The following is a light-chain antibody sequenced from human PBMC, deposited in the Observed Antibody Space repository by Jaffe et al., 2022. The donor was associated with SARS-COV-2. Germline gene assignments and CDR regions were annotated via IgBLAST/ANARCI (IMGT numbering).Light chain of an antibody. V-gene: IGKV2-28*01. CDR2: LGS. CDR3: MQALQTPPTT. CDR1: QSLLHQNGYNF. J-gene: IGKJ5*01. Sequence: DIVMTQSPLSLPVTPGEPASISCRSSQSLLHQNGYNFLDWYLQKPGQSPQLLIYLGSNRASGVPDRFSGSGSGTDFTLKISRVEAEDVGVYYCMQALQTPPTTFGQGTRLEIK.